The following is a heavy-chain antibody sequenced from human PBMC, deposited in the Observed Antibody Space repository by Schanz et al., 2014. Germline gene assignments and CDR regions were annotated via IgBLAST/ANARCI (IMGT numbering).Heavy chain of an antibody. CDR3: ARDRRNADLDY. D-gene: IGHD1-1*01. Sequence: EVQLAESGGGLVQPGGSLRLSCAASGFTFRGYAMSWVRQAPGRGLEWVSIISGSGGNTYYADSVKGRFTISRDNAKNSLYLEMNSLRAEDTALYYCARDRRNADLDYWGQGTLVTVSS. J-gene: IGHJ4*02. CDR2: ISGSGGNT. V-gene: IGHV3-23*04. CDR1: GFTFRGYA.